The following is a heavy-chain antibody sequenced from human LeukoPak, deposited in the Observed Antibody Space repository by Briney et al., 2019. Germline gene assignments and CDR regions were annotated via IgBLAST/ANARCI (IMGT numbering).Heavy chain of an antibody. CDR2: ISYDGSNK. V-gene: IGHV3-30-3*01. D-gene: IGHD4-17*01. J-gene: IGHJ4*02. CDR1: GFTFSSYA. CDR3: ASGVSYGNDYGDYTTPYYFDY. Sequence: GGSLRLSCAASGFTFSSYAMHWVRQAPGKGLEWVAVISYDGSNKYYADSVKGRFTISRDNSKNTLYLQMNSLRAEDTAVYYCASGVSYGNDYGDYTTPYYFDYWGQGTLVTVSS.